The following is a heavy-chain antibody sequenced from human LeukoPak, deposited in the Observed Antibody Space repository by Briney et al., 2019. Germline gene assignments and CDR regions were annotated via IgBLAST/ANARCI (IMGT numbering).Heavy chain of an antibody. CDR3: AKVGSSDDHDF. J-gene: IGHJ4*02. CDR1: GFTFSNYG. V-gene: IGHV3-33*06. Sequence: PGRSLRLSCAASGFTFSNYGMHWVRQAPGKGLEWVAVIWYDGSTEYYADSVKGRFTISRDNSKNTLYLQMNSLRAEDTAVYYCAKVGSSDDHDFWGQGTLVTASS. CDR2: IWYDGSTE. D-gene: IGHD1-26*01.